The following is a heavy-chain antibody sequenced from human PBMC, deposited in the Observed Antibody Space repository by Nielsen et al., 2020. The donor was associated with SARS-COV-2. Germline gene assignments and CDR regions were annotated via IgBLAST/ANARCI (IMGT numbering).Heavy chain of an antibody. CDR2: INSDGSST. J-gene: IGHJ4*02. CDR3: VRGLQVPNGLAHR. Sequence: GESLKISCAASAFTFSTYWMHWARQAPGKGLVWVSRINSDGSSTSYADSVKGRFTISRDNAKNTLYLQMNSLRAEDTAVYYCVRGLQVPNGLAHRWGQGTLVTVSS. V-gene: IGHV3-74*01. CDR1: AFTFSTYW. D-gene: IGHD3-16*01.